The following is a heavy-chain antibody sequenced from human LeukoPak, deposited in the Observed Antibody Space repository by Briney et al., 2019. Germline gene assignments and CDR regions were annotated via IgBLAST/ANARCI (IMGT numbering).Heavy chain of an antibody. J-gene: IGHJ3*02. CDR3: ARGPADYDILTGYRSGAFDI. CDR2: FYYNGST. CDR1: GGSISSSSYY. Sequence: SETLSLTCTVSGGSISSSSYYWGWIRQPPGNGLEWIGCFYYNGSTYYNPSLKSRVTISVDTSKNQFSLKLSSVTAADTAVYYCARGPADYDILTGYRSGAFDIWGQGTMVTVSS. V-gene: IGHV4-39*07. D-gene: IGHD3-9*01.